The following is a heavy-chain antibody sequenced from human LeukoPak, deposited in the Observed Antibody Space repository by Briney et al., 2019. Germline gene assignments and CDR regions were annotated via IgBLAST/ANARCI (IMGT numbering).Heavy chain of an antibody. Sequence: PSETLSLTCTVSGGSISSSSYYWGWIRQPPGKGLEWIGSIYYSGSTYYNPSLKSRFTISVDTSKNQFSLKLSSVTAADTAVYYCARWSSGWYGPSFDYWGQGTLVTVSS. CDR1: GGSISSSSYY. J-gene: IGHJ4*02. D-gene: IGHD6-19*01. CDR2: IYYSGST. CDR3: ARWSSGWYGPSFDY. V-gene: IGHV4-39*07.